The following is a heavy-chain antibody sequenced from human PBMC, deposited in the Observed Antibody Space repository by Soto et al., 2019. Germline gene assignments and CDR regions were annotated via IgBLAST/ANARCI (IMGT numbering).Heavy chain of an antibody. CDR1: GFTFSSYW. D-gene: IGHD3-10*01. V-gene: IGHV3-7*01. CDR3: ARVDGYGSGSYYRRGDYYYYYYMDV. J-gene: IGHJ6*03. Sequence: GGSLRLSCAASGFTFSSYWMSWVRQAPGKGLEWVANIKQDGSEKYYVDSVKGRFTISRDNAKNSLYLQMNSLRAEDTAVYYCARVDGYGSGSYYRRGDYYYYYYMDVWGKGTTVTVSS. CDR2: IKQDGSEK.